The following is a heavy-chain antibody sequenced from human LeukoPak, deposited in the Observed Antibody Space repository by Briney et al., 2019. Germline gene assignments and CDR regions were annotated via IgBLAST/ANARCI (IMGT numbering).Heavy chain of an antibody. D-gene: IGHD3-22*01. CDR2: IYYNGRT. V-gene: IGHV4-61*01. CDR3: ARGSPNYDSADPFAPGAFDI. Sequence: SETLSLTCTVSAGSVSSGSYHWSWIRQPPGEGLEWIWYIYYNGRTNYNPSLKGRVTISVDTSKNQFSLRLTSVTAADTAVYYCARGSPNYDSADPFAPGAFDIWGQGTKVPVSS. CDR1: AGSVSSGSYH. J-gene: IGHJ3*02.